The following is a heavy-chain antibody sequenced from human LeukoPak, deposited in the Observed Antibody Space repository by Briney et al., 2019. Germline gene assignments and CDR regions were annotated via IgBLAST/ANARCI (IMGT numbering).Heavy chain of an antibody. V-gene: IGHV1-46*01. J-gene: IGHJ5*02. D-gene: IGHD6-19*01. Sequence: ASVKVSCKASGYTFTSYYMHWVRQAPGQGLEWMGVVNPSGGSTSYAQNFQGRVTMTRDTSITTAYMELSWLRSDDTAVYYCVRDAAVAGSKNSFDPWGQGTLVTVSS. CDR2: VNPSGGST. CDR1: GYTFTSYY. CDR3: VRDAAVAGSKNSFDP.